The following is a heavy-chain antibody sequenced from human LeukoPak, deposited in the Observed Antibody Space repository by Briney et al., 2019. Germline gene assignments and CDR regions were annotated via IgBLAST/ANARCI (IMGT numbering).Heavy chain of an antibody. Sequence: GGSLRLSCAASGFTFSSYAMNWVRQAPGKGLEWVSGVSGNGDYTYYADSVKGRFTISRDNSKNTLYLQMNNLRAEDTAVYYCARVLREFFGSGTYVKSLDYWGQGTLDTVSS. J-gene: IGHJ4*02. CDR1: GFTFSSYA. CDR3: ARVLREFFGSGTYVKSLDY. CDR2: VSGNGDYT. D-gene: IGHD3-10*01. V-gene: IGHV3-23*01.